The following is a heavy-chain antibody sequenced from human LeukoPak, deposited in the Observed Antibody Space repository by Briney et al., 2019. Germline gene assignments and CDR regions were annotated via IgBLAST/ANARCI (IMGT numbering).Heavy chain of an antibody. CDR1: GYTFTSYY. CDR2: INPSGGST. CDR3: GGGGGGTMIVDN. J-gene: IGHJ4*02. V-gene: IGHV1-46*01. D-gene: IGHD3-22*01. Sequence: ASVKVSCKASGYTFTSYYMHWVRQAPGQGLEWMGIINPSGGSTSYAQKFQGRVTMTRDTSTRTVYMELSSLRSEDTAVYYCGGGGGGTMIVDNWGQGTLVTVSS.